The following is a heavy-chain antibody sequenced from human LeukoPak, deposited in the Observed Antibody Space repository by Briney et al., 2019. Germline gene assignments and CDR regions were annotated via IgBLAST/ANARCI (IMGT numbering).Heavy chain of an antibody. CDR1: GGSISSYY. CDR2: IYTSGST. D-gene: IGHD4-17*01. CDR3: ASSGDYPSNYFDY. Sequence: SETLSLTCTVSGGSISSYYWSWIRQPPGKGLEWIGYIYTSGSTNYNPSLKSRVTISVDTSKNQFSLKLSSVTAADTAVYYCASSGDYPSNYFDYWGQGILVTVSS. J-gene: IGHJ4*02. V-gene: IGHV4-4*09.